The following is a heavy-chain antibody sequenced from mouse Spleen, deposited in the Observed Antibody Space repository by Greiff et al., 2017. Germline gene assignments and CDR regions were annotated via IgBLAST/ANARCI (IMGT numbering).Heavy chain of an antibody. V-gene: IGHV1-50*01. CDR2: IDPSDSYT. CDR1: GYTFTSYW. CDR3: ARRYSNYLDY. J-gene: IGHJ2*01. Sequence: QVQLQQPGAELVKPGASVKLSCKASGYTFTSYWMQWVKQRPGQGLEWIGEIDPSDSYTNYNQKFKGKATLTVDTSSSTAYMQLSSLTSEDSAVYYCARRYSNYLDYWGQGTTLTVSS. D-gene: IGHD2-5*01.